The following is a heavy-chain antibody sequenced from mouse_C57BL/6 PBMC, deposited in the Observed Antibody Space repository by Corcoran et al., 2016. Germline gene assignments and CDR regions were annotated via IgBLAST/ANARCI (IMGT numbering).Heavy chain of an antibody. CDR1: GYTFTTYG. CDR2: INTYSGVP. V-gene: IGHV9-3*01. Sequence: QIQLVQSGPELKKPGETVKISCKASGYTFTTYGMSWVKQAPGKGLKWMGWINTYSGVPTYADDFKGRFAFSLETSASTAYLQINNLKNEDTATYFCARGVTTGDYYVDYWGQGTTLTVSS. D-gene: IGHD2-2*01. CDR3: ARGVTTGDYYVDY. J-gene: IGHJ2*01.